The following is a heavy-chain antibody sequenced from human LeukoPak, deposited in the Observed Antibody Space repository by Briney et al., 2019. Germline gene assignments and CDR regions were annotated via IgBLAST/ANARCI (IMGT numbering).Heavy chain of an antibody. CDR3: AKGNRFGSGSYSEY. V-gene: IGHV3-23*01. J-gene: IGHJ4*02. CDR1: GFTFRSYA. D-gene: IGHD3-10*01. CDR2: ISGSGGST. Sequence: PGGSLRLSCAASGFTFRSYAMTWVRQAPAKGLEWVSGISGSGGSTYDADSVKGRFTISRDNPKNTLYLQMNSLRIDDTAVYYCAKGNRFGSGSYSEYWGQGTLVTVSS.